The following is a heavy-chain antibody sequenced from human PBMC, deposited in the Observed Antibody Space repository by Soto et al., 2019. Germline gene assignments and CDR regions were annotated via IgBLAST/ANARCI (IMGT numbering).Heavy chain of an antibody. Sequence: GGSLRLSCAASGFTISGYRMHWVRQAPGKGLVWVSFISSDDSKNYADAVQGRFSISRDNAKSTLYLQMNSLRVEDTAVYFCARDALGLSYWGQGALVTVSS. J-gene: IGHJ4*02. CDR1: GFTISGYR. CDR2: ISSDDSK. D-gene: IGHD3-16*01. CDR3: ARDALGLSY. V-gene: IGHV3-74*01.